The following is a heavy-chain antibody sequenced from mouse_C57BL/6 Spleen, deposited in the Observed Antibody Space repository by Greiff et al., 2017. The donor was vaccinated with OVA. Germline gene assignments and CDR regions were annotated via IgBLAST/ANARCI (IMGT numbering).Heavy chain of an antibody. Sequence: EVQRMESGAELVRPGASVKLSCTASGFNIKDYYMHWVKQRPEQGLEWIGRIDPEDGDTEYAPKFQGKATMTADTSSNTAYLQLSSLTSEDTAVYYCTRAHYYGSSQYYFDYWGQGTTLTVSS. CDR2: IDPEDGDT. V-gene: IGHV14-1*01. D-gene: IGHD1-1*01. J-gene: IGHJ2*01. CDR1: GFNIKDYY. CDR3: TRAHYYGSSQYYFDY.